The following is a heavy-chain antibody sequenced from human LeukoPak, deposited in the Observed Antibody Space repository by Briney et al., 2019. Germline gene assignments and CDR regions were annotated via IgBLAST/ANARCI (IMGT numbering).Heavy chain of an antibody. CDR1: AASISSSSYY. D-gene: IGHD6-19*01. CDR2: IYYSGST. V-gene: IGHV4-39*01. J-gene: IGHJ4*02. CDR3: ARQGAASSGWYGDFDY. Sequence: SETLSLTCTVSAASISSSSYYWGWIRQPPGKGLEWIGSIYYSGSTYYNPSLKSRVTISVDTSRNQFSLKLSSVTAADTAVYYCARQGAASSGWYGDFDYWGQGTLVTVSS.